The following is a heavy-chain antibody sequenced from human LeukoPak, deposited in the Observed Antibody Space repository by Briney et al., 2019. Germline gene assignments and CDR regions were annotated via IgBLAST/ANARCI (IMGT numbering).Heavy chain of an antibody. Sequence: HPGGSLRLSCAASGFTFSSYWMHWVRQAPGKGLVWVSRINTDGSSTSYADSVKGRFTISRDNAKNTLYLQMNSLRAEDTAVYYCARWPDFWSGYSRSFDYWGQGTLVTVSS. CDR2: INTDGSST. CDR1: GFTFSSYW. V-gene: IGHV3-74*01. J-gene: IGHJ4*02. CDR3: ARWPDFWSGYSRSFDY. D-gene: IGHD3-3*01.